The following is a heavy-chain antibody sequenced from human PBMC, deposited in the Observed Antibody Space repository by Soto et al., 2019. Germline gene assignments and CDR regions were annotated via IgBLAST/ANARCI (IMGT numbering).Heavy chain of an antibody. CDR2: MNPNTGNS. V-gene: IGHV1-8*01. CDR1: GYTFTSSD. CDR3: AREGDFTLYDSDSYYFYGMDV. J-gene: IGHJ6*02. D-gene: IGHD5-12*01. Sequence: QVQLVQSGAEVKKPGASVKVSCKASGYTFTSSDINWVRQAPGQGLEWMGWMNPNTGNSGFAQKFQGRVTMTSDTSISTAYMELSSLRSEDSAVYYCAREGDFTLYDSDSYYFYGMDVWGQGTTVTVSS.